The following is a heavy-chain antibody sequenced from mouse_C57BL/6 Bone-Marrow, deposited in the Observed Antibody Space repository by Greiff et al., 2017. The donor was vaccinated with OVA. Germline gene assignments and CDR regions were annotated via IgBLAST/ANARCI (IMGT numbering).Heavy chain of an antibody. J-gene: IGHJ2*01. Sequence: EVQRVESGGGLVKPGGSLKLSCAASGFTFSSYAMSWVRQTPEKRLEWVATISDGGSYTYYPDNVKGRFTISRDNAKNNLYLQMSHLKSEDTAMYYCARASGTSFDYWGQGTTLTVSS. CDR1: GFTFSSYA. CDR2: ISDGGSYT. V-gene: IGHV5-4*01. CDR3: ARASGTSFDY. D-gene: IGHD4-1*01.